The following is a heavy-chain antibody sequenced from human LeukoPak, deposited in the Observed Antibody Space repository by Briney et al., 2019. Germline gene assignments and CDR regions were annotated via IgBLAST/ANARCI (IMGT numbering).Heavy chain of an antibody. CDR3: TRDSGTYNWFDP. V-gene: IGHV3-73*01. D-gene: IGHD1-26*01. CDR1: GFTFSGSA. J-gene: IGHJ5*02. Sequence: PGGSLRLSCAASGFTFSGSAIHWVRQSSGKGLEWVGQIDKKDKGYATATAYAASVKGRFTTSRDDSINTAYLLMKSLKTEDTALYYCTRDSGTYNWFDPWGQGTLVTVSS. CDR2: IDKKDKGYATAT.